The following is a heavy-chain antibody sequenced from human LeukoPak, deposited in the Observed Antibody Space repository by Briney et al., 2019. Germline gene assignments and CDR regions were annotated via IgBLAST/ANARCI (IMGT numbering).Heavy chain of an antibody. V-gene: IGHV5-51*01. CDR3: ARLVVRGVIMYYFDY. J-gene: IGHJ4*02. CDR2: IYPGDSDT. Sequence: GESLKISCKGSGYSFSSKWIGWLRQMPGQGLEWMGIIYPGDSDTRYSPSFQGQVTISADKSISTAYLQWSSLKASDTAMYYCARLVVRGVIMYYFDYWGQGSLVTVSS. CDR1: GYSFSSKW. D-gene: IGHD3-10*02.